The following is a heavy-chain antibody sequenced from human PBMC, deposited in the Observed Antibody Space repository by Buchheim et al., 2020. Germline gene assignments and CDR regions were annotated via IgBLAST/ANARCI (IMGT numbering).Heavy chain of an antibody. D-gene: IGHD5-12*01. V-gene: IGHV3-30*18. CDR1: GFTFSSYG. J-gene: IGHJ4*02. CDR2: ISYDGSNK. Sequence: QVQLVESGGGVVQPGRSLRLSCAASGFTFSSYGMHWVRQAPGKGLEWVAVISYDGSNKYYADSVKGRFTISRDNSKNTLYLQMNSLRAEDTAVYYCAKVLKDSGYDFYFDYWGQGTL. CDR3: AKVLKDSGYDFYFDY.